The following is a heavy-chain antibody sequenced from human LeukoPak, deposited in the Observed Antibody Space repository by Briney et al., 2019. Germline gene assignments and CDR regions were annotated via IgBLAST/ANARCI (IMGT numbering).Heavy chain of an antibody. V-gene: IGHV4-4*02. Sequence: SGTLSLTCAVSGGSISSSNWWSWVRQPPGKGLEWIGEIYHSGSTNYNPSLKSRVTISVDKSKNQFSLKLSSVTAADTAVYYCARDYYYGSGSARYFDLWGRGTLVTVSS. CDR3: ARDYYYGSGSARYFDL. CDR2: IYHSGST. D-gene: IGHD3-10*01. J-gene: IGHJ2*01. CDR1: GGSISSSNW.